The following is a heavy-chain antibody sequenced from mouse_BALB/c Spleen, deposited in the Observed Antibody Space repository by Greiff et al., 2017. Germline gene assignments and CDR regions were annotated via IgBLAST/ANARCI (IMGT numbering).Heavy chain of an antibody. J-gene: IGHJ4*01. Sequence: EVQLQQSGAELVKPGASVKLSCTASGFNIKDTYMHWVKQRPEQGLEWIGRIDPANGNTKYDPKFQGKATITADTSSNTAYLQLSHLTSEDTAVYYWDKANREEDNYDMDYWGQGTSVTVSS. D-gene: IGHD1-1*01. CDR1: GFNIKDTY. CDR3: DKANREEDNYDMDY. V-gene: IGHV14-3*02. CDR2: IDPANGNT.